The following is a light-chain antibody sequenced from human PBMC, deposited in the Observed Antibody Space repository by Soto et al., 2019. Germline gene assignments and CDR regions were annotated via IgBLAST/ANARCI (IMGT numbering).Light chain of an antibody. CDR2: DVS. CDR1: SSDVGGYNY. Sequence: QSLLTQPSSVSGSPGQSVTISCPGTSSDVGGYNYVSWYQQNAGKAPKLTIYDVSNRPSGVSDRFSGSKSGNTASLTISGLQAEDEADYYSSSYTSGTTRYVFGTGTKVTVL. J-gene: IGLJ1*01. V-gene: IGLV2-14*03. CDR3: SSYTSGTTRYV.